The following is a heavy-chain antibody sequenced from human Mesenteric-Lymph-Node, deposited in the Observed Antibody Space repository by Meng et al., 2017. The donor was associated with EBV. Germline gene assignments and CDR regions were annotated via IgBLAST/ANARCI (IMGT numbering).Heavy chain of an antibody. CDR3: ARDLRSGSYDY. D-gene: IGHD1-26*01. J-gene: IGHJ4*02. CDR2: IDTNTGNP. Sequence: VQLVKSGSELKEPGASVKVSCKASGYTFTNYAMHWVRQAPGQGLEWMGWIDTNTGNPTFAQGFTGRFVFSLDTSVSTAYLQISSLKAEDTAVYYCARDLRSGSYDYWGQGTLVTVSS. CDR1: GYTFTNYA. V-gene: IGHV7-4-1*02.